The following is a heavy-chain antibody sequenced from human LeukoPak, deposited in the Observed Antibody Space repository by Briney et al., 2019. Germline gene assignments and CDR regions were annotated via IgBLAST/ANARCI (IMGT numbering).Heavy chain of an antibody. V-gene: IGHV1-18*01. J-gene: IGHJ6*03. D-gene: IGHD1-26*01. Sequence: GASVKVSCKASGYTFTSYGISWVRQAPGQGLEWMGWISAYNGNTNYAQKLQGRVTMTTDTSTSTAYMELRSLRSDDTAVYYCAREGPMWEENHYYYMDVWGKGTTVTVSS. CDR1: GYTFTSYG. CDR2: ISAYNGNT. CDR3: AREGPMWEENHYYYMDV.